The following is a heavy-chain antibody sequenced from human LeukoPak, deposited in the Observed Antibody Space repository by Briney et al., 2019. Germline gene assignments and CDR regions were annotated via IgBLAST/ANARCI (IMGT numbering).Heavy chain of an antibody. J-gene: IGHJ4*02. V-gene: IGHV1-18*01. CDR2: ISAYNGNT. Sequence: ASVKVSCKASGYTFTSYGISWVRQAPGQGLEWMGWISAYNGNTNYAQKLRGRVTMTTDTSTSTAYMELRSLRSDDTAVYYCARDYYDSSGYYYVFALVRIFDYWGQGTLVTVSS. CDR3: ARDYYDSSGYYYVFALVRIFDY. CDR1: GYTFTSYG. D-gene: IGHD3-22*01.